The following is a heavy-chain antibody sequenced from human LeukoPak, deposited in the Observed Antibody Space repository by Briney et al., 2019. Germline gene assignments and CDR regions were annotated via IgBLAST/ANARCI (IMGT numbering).Heavy chain of an antibody. CDR2: ISPNTGGT. CDR3: AREAPGGYFDY. CDR1: GYTFTGFY. V-gene: IGHV1-2*02. J-gene: IGHJ4*02. D-gene: IGHD2-15*01. Sequence: ASVKVSCKASGYTFTGFYLHWVRQAPGQGLEWMGWISPNTGGTSYPQNFQGRVTMTRDTSTSTVYMDLTSLRSGDTAVYYCAREAPGGYFDYWAQGTLVTVSS.